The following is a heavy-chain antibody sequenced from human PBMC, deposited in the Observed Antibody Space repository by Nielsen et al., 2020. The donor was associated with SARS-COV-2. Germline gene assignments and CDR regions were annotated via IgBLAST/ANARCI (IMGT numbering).Heavy chain of an antibody. CDR3: AGRSFES. CDR1: GFTFSNYW. CDR2: INQDGSKK. J-gene: IGHJ4*02. V-gene: IGHV3-7*01. Sequence: GGSLTLFCAASGFTFSNYWMHWLRQAPGKGLEWVANINQDGSKKYYVDPVKGRFTISRDNTKNSLYLQMNSLRADDTAVYYCAGRSFESWGQGTLVTVSS.